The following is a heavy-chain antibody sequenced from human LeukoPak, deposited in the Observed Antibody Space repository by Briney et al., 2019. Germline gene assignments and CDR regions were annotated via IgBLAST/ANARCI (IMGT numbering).Heavy chain of an antibody. D-gene: IGHD2-2*01. CDR1: GFTFSRSD. J-gene: IGHJ2*01. CDR2: IGAADDT. CDR3: ARGGFCSSSSCNDEWYFDL. V-gene: IGHV3-13*04. Sequence: GVSLRLSCAASGFTFSRSDMHWVRHATGKGLEWVSAIGAADDTYYSGSVRGRFTISRENAKNSLYLQMNSLRAGDTAVYYCARGGFCSSSSCNDEWYFDLWGRGTQVTVSS.